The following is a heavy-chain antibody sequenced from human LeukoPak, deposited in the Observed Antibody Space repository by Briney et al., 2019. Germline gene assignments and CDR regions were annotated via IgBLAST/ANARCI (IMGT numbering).Heavy chain of an antibody. J-gene: IGHJ4*02. D-gene: IGHD1-26*01. CDR3: ARDQSIVGATSFDY. CDR1: GYTFTSYG. V-gene: IGHV1-69*13. CDR2: IIPIFGTA. Sequence: GASVKVSCKASGYTFTSYGISWVRQAPGQGLEWMGGIIPIFGTANYAQKFQGRVTITADESTSTAYMELSSLRSEDTAVYYCARDQSIVGATSFDYWGQGTLVTVSS.